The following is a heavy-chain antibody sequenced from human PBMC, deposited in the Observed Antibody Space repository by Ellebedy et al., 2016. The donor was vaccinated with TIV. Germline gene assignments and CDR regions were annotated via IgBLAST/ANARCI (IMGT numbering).Heavy chain of an antibody. J-gene: IGHJ4*02. V-gene: IGHV4-30-4*01. D-gene: IGHD6-19*01. Sequence: MPSETLSLTCTVSGGSISSGDYYRGWIRQPPGKGLEWIGYIYYGGSTYYNSSLKSRVSISVDTPKKQFSLKLSSVTAADTAVYYCARAFQYSSGWAFDYWGQGTLVTVSS. CDR1: GGSISSGDYY. CDR2: IYYGGST. CDR3: ARAFQYSSGWAFDY.